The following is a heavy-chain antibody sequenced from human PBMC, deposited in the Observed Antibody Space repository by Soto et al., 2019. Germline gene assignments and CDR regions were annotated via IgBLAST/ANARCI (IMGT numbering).Heavy chain of an antibody. Sequence: PGGSLRLSCAASGFNFSSHWMHCVRQAPGKGLAWVSRINSDGSTTSHADSVKGRFTISRDNAKNTLHLQMNSLRAEDTAVYYCARDDYGMDVWGQGTTVTVSS. CDR3: ARDDYGMDV. V-gene: IGHV3-74*01. CDR2: INSDGSTT. J-gene: IGHJ6*02. CDR1: GFNFSSHW.